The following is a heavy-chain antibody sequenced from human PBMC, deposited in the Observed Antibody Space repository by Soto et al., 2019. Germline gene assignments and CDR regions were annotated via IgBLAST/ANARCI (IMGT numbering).Heavy chain of an antibody. J-gene: IGHJ6*02. Sequence: EVQLVESGGGLAQPGGSLRLSVAASGFTIRNYTMPWAPKPTGKGLEWVSGIGDIDDPYYADSVKGRFTISREIAKNSLYLQMDGLRAGDSAVYYCARGPPRVRERTYYYRMDVWGQGTTVTVSS. CDR2: IGDIDDP. V-gene: IGHV3-13*05. D-gene: IGHD3-10*01. CDR1: GFTIRNYT. CDR3: ARGPPRVRERTYYYRMDV.